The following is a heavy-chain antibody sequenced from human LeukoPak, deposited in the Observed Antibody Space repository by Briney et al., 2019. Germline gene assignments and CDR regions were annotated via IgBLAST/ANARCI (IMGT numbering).Heavy chain of an antibody. CDR1: GGSINNNNYY. CDR3: ARARYSSSWACDY. J-gene: IGHJ4*02. CDR2: INYSGST. D-gene: IGHD6-13*01. Sequence: SETLSLTCIVSGGSINNNNYYRDWIRQPPGKGLEWIGSINYSGSTYYNPSLKSRVTISADTSRSQFSLKLSSVTAADTAVYYCARARYSSSWACDYWGQGTLVTVSS. V-gene: IGHV4-39*07.